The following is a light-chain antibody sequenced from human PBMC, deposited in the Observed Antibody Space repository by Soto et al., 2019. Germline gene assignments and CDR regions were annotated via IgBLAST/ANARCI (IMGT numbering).Light chain of an antibody. Sequence: IQMTQSPSSLAASVGDRVTITCRASQGIRNDLGWYQQKSGKAPKLLIYGASSLQSGVPSRFSGSGSGTDFTLTISSLQPEDFATYYCLHDYNYPYTFGQGTKVDIK. CDR3: LHDYNYPYT. CDR1: QGIRND. CDR2: GAS. V-gene: IGKV1-6*01. J-gene: IGKJ2*01.